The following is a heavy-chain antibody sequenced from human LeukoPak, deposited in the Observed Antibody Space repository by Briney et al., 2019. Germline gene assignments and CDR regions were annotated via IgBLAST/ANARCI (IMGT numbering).Heavy chain of an antibody. CDR3: ARDEEAVGYYFDY. V-gene: IGHV3-74*01. Sequence: PGGSLRLSCAASGFPFSRYWVFWVRQAPGKGLVWVERINEDESITTYAGSVKGRFTIYRDNAKNTVFLQINSLRAEDTAVYYCARDEEAVGYYFDYWGQGTLVTVSS. J-gene: IGHJ4*02. CDR2: INEDESIT. D-gene: IGHD6-19*01. CDR1: GFPFSRYW.